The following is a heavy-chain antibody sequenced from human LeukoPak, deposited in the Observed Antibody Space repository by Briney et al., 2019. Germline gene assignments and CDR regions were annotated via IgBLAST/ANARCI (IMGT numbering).Heavy chain of an antibody. CDR2: IYTSGST. Sequence: SETLSLTCTVSGGSISGYYWTWIRQPAGKGLEWIGRIYTSGSTNYNPSLKSRVTMSVDTSKNQFSLKLSSVTAADTAVYYCARSDFWSCYYNYWGQGTLVTVSS. J-gene: IGHJ4*02. D-gene: IGHD3-3*01. V-gene: IGHV4-4*07. CDR3: ARSDFWSCYYNY. CDR1: GGSISGYY.